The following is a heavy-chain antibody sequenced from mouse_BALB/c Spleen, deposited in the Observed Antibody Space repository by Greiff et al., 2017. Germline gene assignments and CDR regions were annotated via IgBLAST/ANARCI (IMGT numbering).Heavy chain of an antibody. D-gene: IGHD1-1*01. J-gene: IGHJ1*01. CDR2: ISDGGSYT. Sequence: EVHLVESGGGLVKPGGSLKLSCAASGFTFSDYYMYWVRQTPEKRLEWVATISDGGSYTYYPDSVKGRFTISRDNAKNNLYLQMSSLKSEDTAMYYCARGGALYYGSSYWYFDVWGAGTTVTVSS. CDR1: GFTFSDYY. CDR3: ARGGALYYGSSYWYFDV. V-gene: IGHV5-4*02.